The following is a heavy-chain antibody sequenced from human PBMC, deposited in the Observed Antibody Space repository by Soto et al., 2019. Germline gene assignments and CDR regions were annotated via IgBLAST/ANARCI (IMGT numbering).Heavy chain of an antibody. Sequence: QVQLVESGGGVVQPGRSLRLSCAASGFTFSSYAMHWVRQAPGKGLEWVAVISYDGSNKYYADSVKGRFTISRDNSKNTLYLQMNSLRADDTAVYYCARNRNDFWSGYYTGCMDVWGQGTTVTVSS. D-gene: IGHD3-3*01. V-gene: IGHV3-30-3*01. CDR3: ARNRNDFWSGYYTGCMDV. J-gene: IGHJ6*02. CDR1: GFTFSSYA. CDR2: ISYDGSNK.